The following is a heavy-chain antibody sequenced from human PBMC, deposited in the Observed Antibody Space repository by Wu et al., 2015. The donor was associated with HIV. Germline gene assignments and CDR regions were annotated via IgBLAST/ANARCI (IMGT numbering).Heavy chain of an antibody. CDR1: GGTFSSYA. J-gene: IGHJ6*02. D-gene: IGHD3-10*01. Sequence: QVQLVQSGAEVKKPGSSVKVSCKASGGTFSSYAISWVRQAPGQGLEWMGRIIPIFGTANYAQKFQGRVTITADESTSTAYMELSSLRSEDTAVYYCARENRDYYGSEPGVLYYGMDVWGQGTTVTVSS. CDR3: ARENRDYYGSEPGVLYYGMDV. V-gene: IGHV1-69*13. CDR2: IIPIFGTA.